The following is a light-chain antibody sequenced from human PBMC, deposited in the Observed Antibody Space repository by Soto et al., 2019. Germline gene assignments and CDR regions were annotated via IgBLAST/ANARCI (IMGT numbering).Light chain of an antibody. V-gene: IGKV3-20*01. Sequence: ESVLTQSPGTLSLSPGERATLSCRASQSVSSNYLSWYQQKPGQPPRLLINSASRRVTGIPDRFSGSGSGTDFTLTISRQEPEDFAVYYCQQYDSSPWTFGQGTKVEIK. CDR2: SAS. J-gene: IGKJ1*01. CDR1: QSVSSNY. CDR3: QQYDSSPWT.